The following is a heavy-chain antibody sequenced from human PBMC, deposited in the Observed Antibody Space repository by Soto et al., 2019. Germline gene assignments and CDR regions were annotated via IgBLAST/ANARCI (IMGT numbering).Heavy chain of an antibody. CDR3: ARDRLRLGELSLIGYFDY. V-gene: IGHV3-30*15. CDR1: GFTFTSYA. Sequence: QVQLVESGGSVVQPGRSLRLSCEASGFTFTSYAMHWVRQAPGKGLEWVAVISYDGINEYYADSVKGRFTISRDNSKNTLFLQMSSLRVEDTAVYYCARDRLRLGELSLIGYFDYWGQGILVTVSS. D-gene: IGHD3-16*02. J-gene: IGHJ4*02. CDR2: ISYDGINE.